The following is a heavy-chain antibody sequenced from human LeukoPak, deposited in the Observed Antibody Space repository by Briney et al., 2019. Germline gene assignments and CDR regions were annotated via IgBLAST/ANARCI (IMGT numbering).Heavy chain of an antibody. J-gene: IGHJ4*02. CDR2: INHSGST. CDR1: GGSFSGCY. Sequence: SETLSLTCAVYGGSFSGCYWSWIRQPPGKGLEWIGEINHSGSTNYNPSLTSRVTISVDTSKNQFSLKLSSVTAADTAVYYCARGGRYSSGWYWWNWGQGTLVTVSS. D-gene: IGHD6-19*01. V-gene: IGHV4-34*01. CDR3: ARGGRYSSGWYWWN.